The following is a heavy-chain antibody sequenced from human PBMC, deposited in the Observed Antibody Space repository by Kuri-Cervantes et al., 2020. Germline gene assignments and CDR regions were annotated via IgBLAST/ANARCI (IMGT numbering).Heavy chain of an antibody. CDR2: IRSDGSNK. J-gene: IGHJ4*02. CDR3: AREGLGWNYGDY. D-gene: IGHD1-7*01. CDR1: GFTFSTYG. Sequence: GGSLRLSCAASGFTFSTYGIRWVRQAPGKGPEWVAFIRSDGSNKYYADSVKGRFSISRDNSKNTLYLQMGSLRADDMAVYYCAREGLGWNYGDYWGQGTLVTVSS. V-gene: IGHV3-30*02.